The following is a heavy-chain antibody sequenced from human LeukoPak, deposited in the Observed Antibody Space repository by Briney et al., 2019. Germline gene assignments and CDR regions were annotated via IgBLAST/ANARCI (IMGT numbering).Heavy chain of an antibody. J-gene: IGHJ6*02. Sequence: PGGSLRLSCAASGFTFSSYSMNWVRQAPGKGLEWVSSISSSSSYIYYADSVKGRFTISRDNAKNSLYLQMNSLRAEDTAVYYCARDPERFLEWLPMSLPPDVWGQGTTVTVSS. V-gene: IGHV3-21*01. D-gene: IGHD3-3*01. CDR1: GFTFSSYS. CDR2: ISSSSSYI. CDR3: ARDPERFLEWLPMSLPPDV.